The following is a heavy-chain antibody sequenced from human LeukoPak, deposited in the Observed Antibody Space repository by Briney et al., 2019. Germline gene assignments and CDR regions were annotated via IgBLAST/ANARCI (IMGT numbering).Heavy chain of an antibody. CDR1: GGSISSSSYY. CDR3: ARLVVGWFDP. J-gene: IGHJ5*02. D-gene: IGHD2-15*01. CDR2: IYYSGST. Sequence: RSSETLSLTCTVSGGSISSSSYYWGWIRQPPGKGLEWIGNIYYSGSTYYNPSLKRRVTISVDTSKNQLSLKLSSVTAADTAVYYCARLVVGWFDPWGQGTLVTVSS. V-gene: IGHV4-39*01.